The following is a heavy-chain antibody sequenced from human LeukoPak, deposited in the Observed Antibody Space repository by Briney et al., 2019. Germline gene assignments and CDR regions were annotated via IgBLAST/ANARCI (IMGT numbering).Heavy chain of an antibody. CDR3: ARHLPKYSGSYYAYYYYMDV. V-gene: IGHV5-51*01. Sequence: GASLKISCKGSGYSFTSYWIGWVRQMPGKGLEWMGIIYPGDSDTRYSPSFQGQVTISADKSISTAYLQWSSLTASDTAMYYCARHLPKYSGSYYAYYYYMDVWGKGTTVTVSS. CDR2: IYPGDSDT. J-gene: IGHJ6*03. CDR1: GYSFTSYW. D-gene: IGHD1-26*01.